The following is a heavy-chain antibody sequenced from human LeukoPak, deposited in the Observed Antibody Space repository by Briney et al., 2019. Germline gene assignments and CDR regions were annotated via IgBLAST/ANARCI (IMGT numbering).Heavy chain of an antibody. Sequence: PSENLSLTCAVYGGSFSGYSWSWIRQPPGKGLEWIGEINHSGSTNYNPSLKSRLTIPVDTSKNQFSLKLSSVTAADTAVYYCARGAPGYWGQGTLVTVSS. CDR1: GGSFSGYS. CDR3: ARGAPGY. J-gene: IGHJ4*02. CDR2: INHSGST. V-gene: IGHV4-34*01.